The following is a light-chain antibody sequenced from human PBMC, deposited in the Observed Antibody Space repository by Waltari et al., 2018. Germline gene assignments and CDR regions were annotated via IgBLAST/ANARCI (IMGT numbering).Light chain of an antibody. J-gene: IGLJ3*02. V-gene: IGLV6-57*03. CDR2: EDN. CDR3: QSYDIDDHWV. CDR1: SGPIASNY. Sequence: NFMLTQPHSVSESPGKTVTLSCTRSSGPIASNYVQWYQQRPGSAPTTVIYEDNQRPSWVPDRVSGSIDSYSNSASLTISGLQTGDEADYYCQSYDIDDHWVFGGGTKLTVL.